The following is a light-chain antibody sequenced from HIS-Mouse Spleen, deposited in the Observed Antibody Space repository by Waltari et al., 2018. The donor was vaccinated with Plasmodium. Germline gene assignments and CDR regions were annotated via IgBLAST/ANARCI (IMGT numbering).Light chain of an antibody. CDR3: QKRSNWPRVLT. Sequence: EIVLTPSPATLSLSTGERAHLSCRASQSVSSYLAWYQQKPGQAPRLLIYDASNRATGIPARFSGSGSGTDFTLTISSLEPEDFAVYYCQKRSNWPRVLTFGGGTKVEIK. V-gene: IGKV3-11*01. CDR1: QSVSSY. CDR2: DAS. J-gene: IGKJ4*01.